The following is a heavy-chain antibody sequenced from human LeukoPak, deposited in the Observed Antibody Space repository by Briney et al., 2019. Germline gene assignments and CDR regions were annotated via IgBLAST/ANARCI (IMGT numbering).Heavy chain of an antibody. CDR3: ARDKAAQNWFDP. Sequence: PSETLSLTCTVSGGSISSYYWSWILQPPAKGLEWIGYIYTSGSTNYNPSLKSRVTISVDTSKNQFSLKLSSVTAADTAVYYCARDKAAQNWFDPWGQGTLVTVSS. CDR1: GGSISSYY. V-gene: IGHV4-4*09. J-gene: IGHJ5*02. D-gene: IGHD6-6*01. CDR2: IYTSGST.